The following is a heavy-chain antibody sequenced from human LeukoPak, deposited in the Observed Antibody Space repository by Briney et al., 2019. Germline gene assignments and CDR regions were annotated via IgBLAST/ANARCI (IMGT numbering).Heavy chain of an antibody. CDR1: GDSISSYY. CDR3: ARGEGALDY. V-gene: IGHV4-59*01. D-gene: IGHD4/OR15-4a*01. J-gene: IGHJ4*02. Sequence: SETLSLTCTVSGDSISSYYMRWIRQPPGKGLEWIGYIYDSEETNYNASLISRVTISVHASKNEFSMKQTSVTPSDTAVCYCARGEGALDYWGQGTLVTVSS. CDR2: IYDSEET.